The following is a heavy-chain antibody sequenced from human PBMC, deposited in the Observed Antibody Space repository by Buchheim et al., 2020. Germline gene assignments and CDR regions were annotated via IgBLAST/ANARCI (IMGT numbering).Heavy chain of an antibody. J-gene: IGHJ4*02. V-gene: IGHV3-23*01. CDR1: GFTFSSYA. CDR2: ISGSGGST. CDR3: AKDGEDYDFWSGYLPRLDY. D-gene: IGHD3-3*01. Sequence: EVQLLESGGGLVQPGGSLRLSCAASGFTFSSYAMSWVRQAPGKGLEWVSAISGSGGSTYYADSVKGRFTISRDNSKNTLYLQMNSLRAEDTAVYYCAKDGEDYDFWSGYLPRLDYWGQGTL.